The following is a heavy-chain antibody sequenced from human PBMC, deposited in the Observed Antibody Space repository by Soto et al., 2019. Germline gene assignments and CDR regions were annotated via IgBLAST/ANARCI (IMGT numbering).Heavy chain of an antibody. D-gene: IGHD3-9*01. J-gene: IGHJ5*02. CDR1: GGSISSSSYY. V-gene: IGHV4-39*01. CDR2: IYYSGST. CDR3: VRHCRGYRRDLWQTQDWLFGDNWFAP. Sequence: PSETLSRTCTVAGGSISSSSYYWGWIRQPPGKGLEWIGSIYYSGSTYYNPSLKSRVTISVDTSTNQFSLKLSSVTAADTAVYFCVRHCRGYRRDLWQTQDWLFGDNWFAPGGQGTLVTVSA.